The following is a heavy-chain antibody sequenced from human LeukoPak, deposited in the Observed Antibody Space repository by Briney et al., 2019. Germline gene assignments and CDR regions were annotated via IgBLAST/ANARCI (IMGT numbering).Heavy chain of an antibody. Sequence: ASVKVSCKASGYTFTSYDINWVRQATGQGLEWMGWMNPNSGKTGYAQKFQGRVTMTRNSSISTAYMELSSLGSEDTAVYYCARERSSSWSNRGLDYWGQGTLVTVSS. D-gene: IGHD6-13*01. CDR2: MNPNSGKT. CDR3: ARERSSSWSNRGLDY. V-gene: IGHV1-8*01. CDR1: GYTFTSYD. J-gene: IGHJ4*02.